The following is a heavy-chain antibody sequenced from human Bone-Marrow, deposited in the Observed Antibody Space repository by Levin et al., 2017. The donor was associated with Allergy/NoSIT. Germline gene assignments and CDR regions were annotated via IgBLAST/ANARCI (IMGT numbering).Heavy chain of an antibody. V-gene: IGHV3-30*18. Sequence: SCEASGLSISDYGMHWVRQAPGKGLEWVAVISSDGSNKDYGDSVKGRFTVSRDTSKNTLILQMDSLRPEDTATYYCAKDRVTGWAGFDSWGQGTLVTVSS. J-gene: IGHJ4*02. D-gene: IGHD6-19*01. CDR2: ISSDGSNK. CDR1: GLSISDYG. CDR3: AKDRVTGWAGFDS.